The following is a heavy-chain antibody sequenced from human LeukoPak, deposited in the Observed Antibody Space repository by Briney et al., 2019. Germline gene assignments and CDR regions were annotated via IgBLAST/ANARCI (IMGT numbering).Heavy chain of an antibody. J-gene: IGHJ4*02. V-gene: IGHV4-4*07. CDR1: GVSISSYY. Sequence: SETLSLTCTVSGVSISSYYWSWIRQPAGKGLEWIGRIYTSGSTNYNPSLKSRFTMSVDTSKNQFSLKLSSVTTADTAVYYCARGQYYYGSGSLYFAYWGQGTLVTVSS. CDR2: IYTSGST. D-gene: IGHD3-10*01. CDR3: ARGQYYYGSGSLYFAY.